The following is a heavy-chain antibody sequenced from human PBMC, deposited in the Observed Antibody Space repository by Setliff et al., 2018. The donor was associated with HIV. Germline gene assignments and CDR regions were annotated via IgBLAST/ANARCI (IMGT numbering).Heavy chain of an antibody. CDR2: ISAYNGNT. Sequence: ASVKVSCKASGYTFTSYGISWVRQAPGQGLEWMGWISAYNGNTNYAQKLQGRVTMTTDTSTSTAYMELSSLRSEDTAVYYCARDESRGYSGYDSGSDYWGQGTLVTVSS. V-gene: IGHV1-18*01. J-gene: IGHJ4*02. CDR1: GYTFTSYG. CDR3: ARDESRGYSGYDSGSDY. D-gene: IGHD5-12*01.